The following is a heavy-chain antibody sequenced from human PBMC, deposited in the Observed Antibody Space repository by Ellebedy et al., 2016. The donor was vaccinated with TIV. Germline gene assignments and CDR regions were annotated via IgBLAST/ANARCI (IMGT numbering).Heavy chain of an antibody. CDR1: GYSFTSYW. V-gene: IGHV5-51*01. CDR2: IYPEDFTI. Sequence: GESLKISCQGSGYSFTSYWIGWVRQTPGKGLEWMGIIYPEDFTIKYNPSFEGQVTISADRSTSTVYLEWSRLQVSDTAMYYCATPSAFDVWGQGTMVIVSS. J-gene: IGHJ3*01. CDR3: ATPSAFDV.